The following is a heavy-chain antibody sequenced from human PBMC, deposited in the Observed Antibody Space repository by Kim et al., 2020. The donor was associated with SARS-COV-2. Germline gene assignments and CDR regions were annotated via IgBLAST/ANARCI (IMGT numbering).Heavy chain of an antibody. CDR3: ARGWEMATTYFDY. D-gene: IGHD1-1*01. J-gene: IGHJ4*02. Sequence: YNPSLKRRVTISVNTSKSRFSLKLSAVTAADTAVYYCARGWEMATTYFDYWGQGTLVTVSS. V-gene: IGHV4-34*01.